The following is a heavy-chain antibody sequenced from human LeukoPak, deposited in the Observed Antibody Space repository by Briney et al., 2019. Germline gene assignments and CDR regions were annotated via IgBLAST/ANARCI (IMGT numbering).Heavy chain of an antibody. J-gene: IGHJ4*02. V-gene: IGHV4-30-2*03. CDR1: GGSISSGGYS. D-gene: IGHD2-15*01. CDR2: IYYSGNT. Sequence: SQTLSLTCAVSGGSISSGGYSWSWIRQPPGKGLEWIGTIYYSGNTYYNPSLKSRVTISVDTSKNQFSLKLTSVTAADTAVYYCARLLYCSGGSCYYWDYWGQGTLVAVSS. CDR3: ARLLYCSGGSCYYWDY.